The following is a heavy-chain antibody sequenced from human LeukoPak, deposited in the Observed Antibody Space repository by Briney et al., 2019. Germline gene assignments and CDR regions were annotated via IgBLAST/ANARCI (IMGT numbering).Heavy chain of an antibody. CDR3: ARGGSSYCGGDCWGDDAFDI. CDR2: MNPNSGNT. D-gene: IGHD2-21*02. CDR1: GYTFTSYD. V-gene: IGHV1-8*01. Sequence: ASVKVSCKASGYTFTSYDINWVRQATGQGLEWMGWMNPNSGNTGYAQKFQGRVTMTRNTSISTAYMELSSLRSEDTAVYYCARGGSSYCGGDCWGDDAFDIWGQGTMVTVSS. J-gene: IGHJ3*02.